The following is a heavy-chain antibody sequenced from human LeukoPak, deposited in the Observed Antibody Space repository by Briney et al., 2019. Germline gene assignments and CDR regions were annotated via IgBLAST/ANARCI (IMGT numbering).Heavy chain of an antibody. V-gene: IGHV3-30*04. Sequence: GRSLRLSCAASGFTFSSYAMHWVRQAPGKGLEWVAVISYDGSNKYYADSVKGRFTISRDNSKNTLYLQMNSLRAEDTAVYYCARVYPVDTAMVYSTGYFDYWGQGILVTVSS. CDR3: ARVYPVDTAMVYSTGYFDY. D-gene: IGHD5-18*01. J-gene: IGHJ4*02. CDR2: ISYDGSNK. CDR1: GFTFSSYA.